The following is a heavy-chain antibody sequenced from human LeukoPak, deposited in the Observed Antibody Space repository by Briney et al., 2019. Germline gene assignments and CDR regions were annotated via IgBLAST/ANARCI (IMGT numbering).Heavy chain of an antibody. J-gene: IGHJ4*02. V-gene: IGHV3-48*03. CDR2: ISSSGSTI. Sequence: GGSLRLSCAASGFTFSSYEMNWVRQAPGKGLEWVSYISSSGSTIYYADSVKGRFTISRDNAKNSLYLQTNSLRAEDTAVYYCARVQGEQQPFDYWGQGTLVTVSS. CDR3: ARVQGEQQPFDY. D-gene: IGHD6-13*01. CDR1: GFTFSSYE.